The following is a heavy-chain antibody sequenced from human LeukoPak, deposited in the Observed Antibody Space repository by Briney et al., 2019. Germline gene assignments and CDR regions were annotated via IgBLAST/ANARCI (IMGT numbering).Heavy chain of an antibody. J-gene: IGHJ4*02. CDR3: AKDTMLMGVIDY. Sequence: GGSLRLSCAASGFTFSSYSMNWVRQAPGKGLEWVSSISSSSSYIYYADSVKGRFTISRDNSKNTLYLQMNSLRAEDTAAYYCAKDTMLMGVIDYWGQGTLVTVSS. CDR2: ISSSSSYI. V-gene: IGHV3-21*04. D-gene: IGHD2-8*01. CDR1: GFTFSSYS.